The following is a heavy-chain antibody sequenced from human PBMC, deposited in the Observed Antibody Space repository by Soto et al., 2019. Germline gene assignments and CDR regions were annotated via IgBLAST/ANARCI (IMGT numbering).Heavy chain of an antibody. J-gene: IGHJ4*02. CDR1: GGSSSSYD. Sequence: PSETLCLTCTVAGGSSSSYDGSWIRQPPGKGLEWIGYIYYSGSTNYNPSLKSRVTISVDTSKNQFSLKLSSVTAADTAVYYCARESCSGGSCYPGDFDYWGQGTLVTVSS. V-gene: IGHV4-59*01. CDR3: ARESCSGGSCYPGDFDY. D-gene: IGHD2-15*01. CDR2: IYYSGST.